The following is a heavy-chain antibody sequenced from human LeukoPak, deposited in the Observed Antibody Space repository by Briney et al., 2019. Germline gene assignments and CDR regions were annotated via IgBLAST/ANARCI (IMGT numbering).Heavy chain of an antibody. CDR2: IYYSGST. J-gene: IGHJ6*02. CDR3: ARTPDDPDSSSWRGYGMDV. Sequence: SETLSLTCTVSGGSISSYYWSWIRQPPGKGLEWIGYIYYSGSTNYNPSLKSRVTISVDTSKNQFSLKLSSVTAADTAVYYCARTPDDPDSSSWRGYGMDVWGQGTTVTVSS. CDR1: GGSISSYY. V-gene: IGHV4-59*01. D-gene: IGHD6-13*01.